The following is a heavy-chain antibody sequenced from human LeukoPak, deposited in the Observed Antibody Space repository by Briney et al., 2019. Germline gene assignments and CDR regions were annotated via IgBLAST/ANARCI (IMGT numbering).Heavy chain of an antibody. CDR2: IFPADSDT. J-gene: IGHJ4*02. CDR3: ARGAGTFVIDY. Sequence: GESLKISCKGSGYSFTNYWITWVRQMPGKGLEWMGIIFPADSDTRYSPSFQGQVTISADKSISTAYLQWSSLKASDTAMYYCARGAGTFVIDYWGQGTLVTVSS. V-gene: IGHV5-51*01. CDR1: GYSFTNYW. D-gene: IGHD6-13*01.